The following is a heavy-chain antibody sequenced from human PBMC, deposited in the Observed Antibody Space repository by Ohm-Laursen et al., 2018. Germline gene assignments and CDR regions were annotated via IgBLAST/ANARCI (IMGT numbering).Heavy chain of an antibody. CDR3: AKDRGSSSWYPDY. D-gene: IGHD6-13*01. CDR2: ISYDGSNK. CDR1: GFTFSSYG. J-gene: IGHJ4*02. Sequence: SLRLSCTATGFTFSSYGMHWVRQAPGKGLEWVAVISYDGSNKYYADSVKGRFTISRDNSKDTLYLQMNSLRAEGTAVYYCAKDRGSSSWYPDYWGQGTLVTVSS. V-gene: IGHV3-30*18.